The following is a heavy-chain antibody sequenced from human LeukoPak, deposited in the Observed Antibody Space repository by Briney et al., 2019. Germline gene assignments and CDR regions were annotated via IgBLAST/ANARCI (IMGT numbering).Heavy chain of an antibody. J-gene: IGHJ4*02. D-gene: IGHD6-19*01. CDR2: IKSKTDGGTT. CDR3: TTDRGSGWPFDY. CDR1: GFTFNNAW. Sequence: GGSLRLSCAASGFTFNNAWMSWVRQAPGKGLEWVGRIKSKTDGGTTDYAAPVKGRFTISRDDSNNTLYLQMNSPKTEDTAVYYCTTDRGSGWPFDYWGQGTLVTVSS. V-gene: IGHV3-15*01.